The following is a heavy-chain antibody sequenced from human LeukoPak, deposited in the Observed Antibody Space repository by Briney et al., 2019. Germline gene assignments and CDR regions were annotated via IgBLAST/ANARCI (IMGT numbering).Heavy chain of an antibody. D-gene: IGHD4-17*01. CDR1: GGTFSSYA. CDR2: IIPIFGTA. CDR3: AYGVYYYYMDV. Sequence: GASVKVSCKASGGTFSSYAIGWVRQAPGQGLEWMGGIIPIFGTANYAQKFQGRVTITADESTSTAYMELSSLRSEDTAVYYCAYGVYYYYMDVWGKGTTVTVSS. J-gene: IGHJ6*03. V-gene: IGHV1-69*13.